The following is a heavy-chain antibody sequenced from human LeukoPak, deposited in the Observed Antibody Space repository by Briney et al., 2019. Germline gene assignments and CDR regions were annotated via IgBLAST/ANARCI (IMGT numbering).Heavy chain of an antibody. D-gene: IGHD5-18*01. CDR1: GFTFSSYA. CDR2: ISGSGDFT. CDR3: AKVRGYSYANEYHFDH. V-gene: IGHV3-23*01. J-gene: IGHJ4*02. Sequence: GGSLRLSCAASGFTFSSYAMSWVRQAPGKGLEWVSDISGSGDFTYYADSVKGRFTISRDNSKNTLYLQMDSLRAEDTAVFYCAKVRGYSYANEYHFDHWVQGTLVTVSS.